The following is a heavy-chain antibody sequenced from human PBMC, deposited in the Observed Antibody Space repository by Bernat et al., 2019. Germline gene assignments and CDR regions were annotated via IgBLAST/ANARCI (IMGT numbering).Heavy chain of an antibody. CDR3: ITADYSRRGGSVVY. D-gene: IGHD2-15*01. V-gene: IGHV3-15*07. J-gene: IGHJ4*02. CDR1: GFTFSNAW. Sequence: EVQVVESGGGLVKPGGSLRLSCAASGFTFSNAWMNWVRQAPGKGLEWVGRIKSKTDGGTGGYAAPVKGRFIISSDDSKNTLYLEMNRLKTEDTAMYDCITADYSRRGGSVVYWGPGTLVTVSS. CDR2: IKSKTDGGTG.